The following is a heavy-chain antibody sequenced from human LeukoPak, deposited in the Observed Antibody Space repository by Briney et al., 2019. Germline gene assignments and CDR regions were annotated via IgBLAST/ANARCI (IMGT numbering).Heavy chain of an antibody. Sequence: GGSLRLSCAASGFTVSSNYMSWVRQAPGKGLEWVSAISGSGGSTYYADSVKGRFTISRDNSKNTLYLQMNSLRAEDTAVYYCAKPPLTIFGVVIDGMDVWGQGTTVTVSS. CDR3: AKPPLTIFGVVIDGMDV. D-gene: IGHD3-3*01. J-gene: IGHJ6*02. CDR2: ISGSGGST. V-gene: IGHV3-23*01. CDR1: GFTVSSNY.